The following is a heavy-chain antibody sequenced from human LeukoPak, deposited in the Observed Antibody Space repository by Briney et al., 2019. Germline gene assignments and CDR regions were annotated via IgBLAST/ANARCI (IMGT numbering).Heavy chain of an antibody. J-gene: IGHJ4*02. D-gene: IGHD2-15*01. CDR1: GFSLSTGGLC. CDR3: ARSRIEGQVDY. Sequence: SGPTLVNPTQTLTLTCTFSGFSLSTGGLCVSWIRQPPGKALEWLARIDWDDDKYYTTSLKTRLTISKDTSKNQVVLTMTNMDPVDTATYYCARSRIEGQVDYWGQGTLVTVSS. V-gene: IGHV2-70*11. CDR2: IDWDDDK.